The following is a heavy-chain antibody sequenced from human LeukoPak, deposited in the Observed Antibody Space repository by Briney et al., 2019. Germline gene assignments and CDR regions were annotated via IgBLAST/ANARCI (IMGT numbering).Heavy chain of an antibody. CDR1: GFTFSSYA. CDR2: ISGSDGIT. D-gene: IGHD3-22*01. J-gene: IGHJ4*02. V-gene: IGHV3-23*01. CDR3: ARESYDTYYFDY. Sequence: GSLRLSCAASGFTFSSYAMSWVRQAPGKGLEWVSGISGSDGITYYADSVKGRLTISRDNSKNTLYLQMNSLRAEDTAVYYCARESYDTYYFDYWGQGTLVTVSS.